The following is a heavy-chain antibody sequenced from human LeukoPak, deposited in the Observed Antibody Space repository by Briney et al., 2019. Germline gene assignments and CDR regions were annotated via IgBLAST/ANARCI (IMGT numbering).Heavy chain of an antibody. CDR2: ISGSGGST. Sequence: PGGSLRLSCAASGFTFSSYAMSWVRQAPGKGLEWVSAISGSGGSTYYADSVKGRFTISRDNSKNTLYLQMNSLRAEDTAVYYCTTGRGDYYYYMDVWGKGTTVTISS. CDR3: TTGRGDYYYYMDV. CDR1: GFTFSSYA. J-gene: IGHJ6*03. D-gene: IGHD1-14*01. V-gene: IGHV3-23*01.